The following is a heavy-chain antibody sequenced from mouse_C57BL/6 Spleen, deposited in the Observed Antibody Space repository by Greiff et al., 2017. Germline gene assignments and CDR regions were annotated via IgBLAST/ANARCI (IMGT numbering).Heavy chain of an antibody. J-gene: IGHJ2*01. V-gene: IGHV1-66*01. Sequence: VQLQQSGPELVKPGASVKISCKASGYSFTSYYIHWVKQRPGQGLEWIGWIYPGSGNTKYNEKFKGKATLTADTSSSTAYMQLSSLTSEDSAVYYCARGYDPYYFDYWGQGTTLTVSS. CDR1: GYSFTSYY. CDR2: IYPGSGNT. CDR3: ARGYDPYYFDY. D-gene: IGHD2-2*01.